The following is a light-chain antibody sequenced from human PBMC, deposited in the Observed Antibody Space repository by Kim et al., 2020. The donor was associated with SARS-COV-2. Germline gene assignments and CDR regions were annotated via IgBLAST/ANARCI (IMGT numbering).Light chain of an antibody. CDR3: QQHNSYPYT. V-gene: IGKV1-5*03. J-gene: IGKJ2*01. CDR1: HTINTW. CDR2: KAS. Sequence: DIQMTQSPSPLSASVGDTVTITCRASHTINTWLAWYQQKPGKAPKFLIQKASTLYSGVPSRFSGSGSGTEFNLTISSLQPDDFATYYCQQHNSYPYTFGQGTKLEI.